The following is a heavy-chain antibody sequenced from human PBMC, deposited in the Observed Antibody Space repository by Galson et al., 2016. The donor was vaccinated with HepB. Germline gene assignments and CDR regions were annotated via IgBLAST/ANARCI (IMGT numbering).Heavy chain of an antibody. CDR1: GYSFTSYD. J-gene: IGHJ4*02. CDR2: IDGKDDTT. Sequence: SCKASGYSFTSYDINWVRQAPGKGLEWVAAIDGKDDTTYYADSVKGHFTISRDSSKNTLYLQMNTLRAEDTAVYYCAKGGDYDNWGQGTLVTVSS. V-gene: IGHV3-23*01. D-gene: IGHD4-11*01. CDR3: AKGGDYDN.